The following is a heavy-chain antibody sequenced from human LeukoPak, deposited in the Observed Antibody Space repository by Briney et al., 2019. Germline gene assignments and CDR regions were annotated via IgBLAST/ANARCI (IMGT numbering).Heavy chain of an antibody. Sequence: ASVKVSCKASGYTFTGYYMHWVRQAPGQGLEWMGWINPNSGGTNYAQKFQGRVTMTRDTSISTAYMELSRLRSDDTAVYYCARGRYCSGGSCNWFDPWGQGTLVTVSS. CDR3: ARGRYCSGGSCNWFDP. CDR1: GYTFTGYY. D-gene: IGHD2-15*01. J-gene: IGHJ5*02. CDR2: INPNSGGT. V-gene: IGHV1-2*02.